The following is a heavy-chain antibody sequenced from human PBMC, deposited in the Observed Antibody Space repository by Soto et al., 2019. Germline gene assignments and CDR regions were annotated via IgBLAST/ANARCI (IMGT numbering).Heavy chain of an antibody. CDR3: ARVPFGTTRDFDF. V-gene: IGHV3-33*01. J-gene: IGHJ4*02. CDR2: IWYDGFNK. D-gene: IGHD1-1*01. Sequence: PGGSLRLSCAVSGFTFSNYGIHWVRQAPGKGLEWVAVIWYDGFNKYYADSVKGRFTISRDASKNTLYLQINSLRVEDTAIYYFARVPFGTTRDFDFWGQGTLVTVSS. CDR1: GFTFSNYG.